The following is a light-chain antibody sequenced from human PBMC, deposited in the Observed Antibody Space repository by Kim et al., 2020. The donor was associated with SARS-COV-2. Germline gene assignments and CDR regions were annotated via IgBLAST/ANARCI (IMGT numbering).Light chain of an antibody. Sequence: GSPGERATLSCRASQSVSSNLAWYQQIPGQSPRLLIYGASTRATGIPARFSGSGSGTEFTLTISSLQSEDFAVYYCQQYNNWRWTFGQGTKVDIK. CDR2: GAS. CDR1: QSVSSN. J-gene: IGKJ1*01. CDR3: QQYNNWRWT. V-gene: IGKV3-15*01.